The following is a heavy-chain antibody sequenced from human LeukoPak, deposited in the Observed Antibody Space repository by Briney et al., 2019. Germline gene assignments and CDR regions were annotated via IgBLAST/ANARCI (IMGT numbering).Heavy chain of an antibody. CDR2: TRNKAKSYTT. CDR3: ARIGIGHQFDDY. D-gene: IGHD3-9*01. J-gene: IGHJ4*02. CDR1: GFTFSDRY. V-gene: IGHV3-72*01. Sequence: GGSLRLSCAASGFTFSDRYMDWVRQAPGKGLEWVGRTRNKAKSYTTEYAASVRGRFTISRDDSKNSLYLQMNSLKAEDTAVYHCARIGIGHQFDDYWGQGTLVTVSS.